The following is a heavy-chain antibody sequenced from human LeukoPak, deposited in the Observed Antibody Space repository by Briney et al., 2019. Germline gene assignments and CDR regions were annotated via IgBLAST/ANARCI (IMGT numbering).Heavy chain of an antibody. J-gene: IGHJ6*02. D-gene: IGHD6-13*01. CDR2: IWSDGSSK. CDR3: ARGQPPSYYGMDV. V-gene: IGHV3-33*01. Sequence: GGSLRLSCAASGFTFSSYGVHWVRQAPGKGLEWVAVIWSDGSSKHYVDSVKGRFTISRDNSKNTLYLQMNSLRAEDTAVYYCARGQPPSYYGMDVWGQGTTVTVSS. CDR1: GFTFSSYG.